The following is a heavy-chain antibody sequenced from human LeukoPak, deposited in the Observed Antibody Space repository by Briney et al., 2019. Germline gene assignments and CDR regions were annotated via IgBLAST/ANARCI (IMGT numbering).Heavy chain of an antibody. CDR1: GFTFSSYA. J-gene: IGHJ4*02. D-gene: IGHD1-1*01. V-gene: IGHV3-30-3*01. CDR2: ISYDGSNK. CDR3: ARAGLTTGIDY. Sequence: GGSLRLSCAASGFTFSSYAMHWVRQAPGKGLEWVAVISYDGSNKYYADSVKGRFTISRDNSKNTLYLQMNSLRAEDTAVYYCARAGLTTGIDYWGQGTLVTVSS.